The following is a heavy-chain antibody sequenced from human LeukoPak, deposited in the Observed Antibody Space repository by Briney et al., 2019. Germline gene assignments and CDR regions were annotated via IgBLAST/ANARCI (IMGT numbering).Heavy chain of an antibody. CDR3: ARDNFSYGY. V-gene: IGHV3-48*01. J-gene: IGHJ4*02. CDR2: MSSSGSTI. CDR1: GFTFSGYS. D-gene: IGHD3-10*01. Sequence: PGGSLRLSCAASGFTFSGYSMNWVRQAPGKGLEWVSCMSSSGSTIYYADSVKGRFTISRDNARNSLYLQMNSLSAEDTAVYYCARDNFSYGYWGQGTLVTVSS.